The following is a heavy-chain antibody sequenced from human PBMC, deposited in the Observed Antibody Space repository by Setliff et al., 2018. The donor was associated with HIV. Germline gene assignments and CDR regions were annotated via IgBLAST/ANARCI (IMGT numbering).Heavy chain of an antibody. CDR3: ARGLGSGHFDY. CDR1: GGSISGSY. J-gene: IGHJ4*02. Sequence: KPSETLSLTCTVSGGSISGSYWNWFRRPAGQGLEWIGRIYGTGSTFYNPSFKSRATFAVDTARSQFSLNLRTVTAADTAVYYCARGLGSGHFDYWGQGTLVTVSS. V-gene: IGHV4-4*07. CDR2: IYGTGST.